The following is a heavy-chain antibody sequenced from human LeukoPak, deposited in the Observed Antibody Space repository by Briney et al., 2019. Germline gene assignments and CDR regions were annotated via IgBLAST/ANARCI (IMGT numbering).Heavy chain of an antibody. CDR2: ISSGGGST. V-gene: IGHV3-23*01. D-gene: IGHD6-19*01. Sequence: GWSLRLSCAASGFTFINYPMSGLRQPPGKGLAWVSAISSGGGSTYYADSVKGRFTISRDKSKNTLYLQMNSLRVEDTAVYYCARPVTGFSAYGHWGQGTLVTVSS. CDR3: ARPVTGFSAYGH. J-gene: IGHJ4*02. CDR1: GFTFINYP.